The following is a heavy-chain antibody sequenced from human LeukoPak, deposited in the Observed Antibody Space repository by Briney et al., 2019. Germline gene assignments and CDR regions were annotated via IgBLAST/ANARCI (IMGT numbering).Heavy chain of an antibody. J-gene: IGHJ6*02. CDR3: ARPAGLPSFAMDV. V-gene: IGHV4-34*01. Sequence: SETLSLTCAFYGGSFSGYSLTWIRQPPGKGLEWIGEINHSGINHFNPSLKSRVTISADTSKKQVFLNLSSVTAADTAVYYCARPAGLPSFAMDVWGQGTTVTVSS. CDR1: GGSFSGYS. CDR2: INHSGIN. D-gene: IGHD2-15*01.